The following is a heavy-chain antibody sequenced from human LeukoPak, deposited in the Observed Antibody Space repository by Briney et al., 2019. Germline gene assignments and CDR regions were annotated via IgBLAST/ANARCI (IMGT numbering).Heavy chain of an antibody. CDR1: GGSLSSGDYY. CDR3: ARVTRHDAFDI. J-gene: IGHJ3*02. CDR2: IYYSGST. Sequence: PSETLSLTRTVSGGSLSSGDYYWSWVRQPPGNGLEWIGYIYYSGSTYYNPSLKSRVTISVDTSKNQFSLKLSSVTAADTAVYYCARVTRHDAFDIWGQGTMVTVSS. V-gene: IGHV4-30-4*01.